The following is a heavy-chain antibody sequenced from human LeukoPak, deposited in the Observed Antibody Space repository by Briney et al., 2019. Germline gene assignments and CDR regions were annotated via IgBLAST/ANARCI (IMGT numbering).Heavy chain of an antibody. CDR1: GFTFSSYA. CDR3: ATDTAMVSLDY. V-gene: IGHV3-30-3*01. D-gene: IGHD5-18*01. Sequence: GGSLRLSCAASGFTFSSYAMHWVRQAPGKGLEWVAVISYDGSNKYYADSVKGRFTISRDNSKNTLYLQMNSLRAEDTAVYYCATDTAMVSLDYWGQGTLVTVSS. J-gene: IGHJ4*02. CDR2: ISYDGSNK.